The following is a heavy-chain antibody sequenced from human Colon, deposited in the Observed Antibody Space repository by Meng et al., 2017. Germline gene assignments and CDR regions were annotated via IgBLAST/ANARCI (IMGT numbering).Heavy chain of an antibody. Sequence: LGGSGGGWVKPGGSLRLSCASSGFIFSDYYMAWIRQTPGKGLEWVSYISTTGSIAYYADSVKGRFTISRDNAKNSVYLQMNSLRAEDTAVYYCATTGSRSSGSWGQGTLVTVSS. CDR2: ISTTGSIA. J-gene: IGHJ4*02. CDR1: GFIFSDYY. V-gene: IGHV3-11*01. CDR3: ATTGSRSSGS. D-gene: IGHD3-22*01.